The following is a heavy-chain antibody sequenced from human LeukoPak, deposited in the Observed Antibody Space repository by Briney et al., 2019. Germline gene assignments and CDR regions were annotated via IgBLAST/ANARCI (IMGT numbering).Heavy chain of an antibody. V-gene: IGHV3-23*01. Sequence: GGSLRLSCAASGFTFSSYAMSWVRQAPGKGLEWVSAINGSGGSTYYADSVKGRFTISRDNSKNTLYLQMNSLRAEDTAVYYCARDQAYDILTGYSPDYWGQGTLVTVSS. D-gene: IGHD3-9*01. CDR2: INGSGGST. CDR1: GFTFSSYA. J-gene: IGHJ4*02. CDR3: ARDQAYDILTGYSPDY.